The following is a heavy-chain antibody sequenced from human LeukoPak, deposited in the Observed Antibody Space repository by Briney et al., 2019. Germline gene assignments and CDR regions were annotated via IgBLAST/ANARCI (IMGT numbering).Heavy chain of an antibody. J-gene: IGHJ5*02. V-gene: IGHV4-59*08. D-gene: IGHD3-16*01. CDR3: ARHRPGERRFDP. CDR1: GDSISSDY. Sequence: SETLSLTCTVSGDSISSDYLSWIRQPPGKGLEWIGYINYSGSTNYNPSLKRGGNISLDTSTNQFSLKLSSVTAADTAVYYCARHRPGERRFDPWGQGTLVTVSS. CDR2: INYSGST.